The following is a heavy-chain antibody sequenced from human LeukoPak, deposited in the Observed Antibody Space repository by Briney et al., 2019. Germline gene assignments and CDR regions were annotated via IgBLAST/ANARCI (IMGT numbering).Heavy chain of an antibody. CDR1: GFIFSSYS. V-gene: IGHV3-48*01. D-gene: IGHD4-17*01. Sequence: GGSLRLSCAASGFIFSSYSMNWVRQTPGKGLEWISYISSGSGTTYYGDSVQGRFITSRDNAKNSLHLQMNSLRAEDTGVYYCAKDRGNDYGVFDYWGQGILVTVSS. CDR2: ISSGSGTT. CDR3: AKDRGNDYGVFDY. J-gene: IGHJ4*02.